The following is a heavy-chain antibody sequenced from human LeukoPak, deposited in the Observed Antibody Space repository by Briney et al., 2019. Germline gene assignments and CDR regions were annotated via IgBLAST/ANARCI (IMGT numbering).Heavy chain of an antibody. D-gene: IGHD5-18*01. V-gene: IGHV3-7*05. J-gene: IGHJ4*02. CDR3: ARWGVGYSYAYNPIDY. Sequence: WGSLTLSCAASGFSFSSYWMNWVGQAPGKGLEWVANIKQDGSEKFYVDSVKGRFTISRDNAKNSLYLQMNSLRAEDTAVYYCARWGVGYSYAYNPIDYWGQGTLVTVTS. CDR2: IKQDGSEK. CDR1: GFSFSSYW.